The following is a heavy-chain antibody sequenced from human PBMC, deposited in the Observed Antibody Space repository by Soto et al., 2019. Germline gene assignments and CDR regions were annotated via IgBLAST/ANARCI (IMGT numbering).Heavy chain of an antibody. CDR2: IYYSGST. CDR1: GASISSGGYY. V-gene: IGHV4-31*03. J-gene: IGHJ4*02. CDR3: ARDKITGLFDY. D-gene: IGHD2-8*02. Sequence: TLSLTCTVSGASISSGGYYWGWIRQHPGKGLEWIGYIYYSGSTYYNPSLKSRVTISVDTSKNQFSLKLTSVTAADTAVYYCARDKITGLFDYWGQGTLVTVSS.